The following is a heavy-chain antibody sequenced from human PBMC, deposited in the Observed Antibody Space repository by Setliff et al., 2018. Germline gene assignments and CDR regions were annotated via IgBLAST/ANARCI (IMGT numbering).Heavy chain of an antibody. D-gene: IGHD6-19*01. CDR1: GFTFTNYW. V-gene: IGHV3-7*01. CDR3: ATSDWYAAFDH. J-gene: IGHJ4*02. CDR2: IKQDESEK. Sequence: HPGGSLRLSCAASGFTFTNYWINWVRQAPGKGLERVANIKQDESEKHYVGSVKGRFTISRDNARNSVYLQMNSLRAEDAAVYYCATSDWYAAFDHWGQGTLVTVSS.